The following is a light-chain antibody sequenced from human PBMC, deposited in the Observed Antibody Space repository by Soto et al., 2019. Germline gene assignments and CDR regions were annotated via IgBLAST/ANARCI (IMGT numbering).Light chain of an antibody. Sequence: QSVLTQPPSVSGAPGQTITISCTGSTSSIGAGYDVHWYQQLPGAAPKLLISADTNRPSGVADRFSASKSGTSASLAIAGLQAEDEADYYSQSYDSSLSGYVFGIGTKLTVL. V-gene: IGLV1-40*01. CDR3: QSYDSSLSGYV. J-gene: IGLJ1*01. CDR1: TSSIGAGYD. CDR2: ADT.